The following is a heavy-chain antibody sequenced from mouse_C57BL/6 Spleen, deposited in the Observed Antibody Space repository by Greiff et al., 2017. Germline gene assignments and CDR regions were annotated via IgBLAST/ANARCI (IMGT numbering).Heavy chain of an antibody. CDR3: ALTGTTLYYAMDY. J-gene: IGHJ4*01. D-gene: IGHD4-1*01. V-gene: IGHV1-55*01. Sequence: VQLQQPGAELVKPGASVKMSCKASGYTFTSYWITWVKQRPGQGLEWIGDIYPGSGSTNYNEKFKSKATLTVDTSSGTAYMHLSSLTSEDSAVYYCALTGTTLYYAMDYWGQGTSVTVSS. CDR2: IYPGSGST. CDR1: GYTFTSYW.